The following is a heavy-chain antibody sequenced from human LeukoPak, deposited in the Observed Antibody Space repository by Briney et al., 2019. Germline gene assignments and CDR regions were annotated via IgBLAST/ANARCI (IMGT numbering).Heavy chain of an antibody. V-gene: IGHV3-21*01. J-gene: IGHJ4*02. CDR2: ISSSSSYI. D-gene: IGHD2-15*01. CDR1: GFTFTSYS. CDR3: ARDQRGGPNFDY. Sequence: GGSLRLSCAASGFTFTSYSMNWVRQAPGKGLEWVSSISSSSSYIYNADSVKGRFTISRDNAKNSLYLQMNSLRAEDTAVYYCARDQRGGPNFDYWGQGTLVTVSS.